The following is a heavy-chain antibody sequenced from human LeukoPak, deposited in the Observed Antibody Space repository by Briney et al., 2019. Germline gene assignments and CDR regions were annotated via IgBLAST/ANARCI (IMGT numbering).Heavy chain of an antibody. CDR2: ISSNGGST. CDR1: GFTFTSYA. D-gene: IGHD3-16*01. CDR3: VKGALDYLSYFDY. Sequence: PGGSLRLSCSASGFTFTSYAMHWVRQAPGKGLEYVSAISSNGGSTYYADSVRGRFTISRDNSKNTLYLQMSSLRAEDTAVYYCVKGALDYLSYFDYWGQGTLVTVSS. J-gene: IGHJ4*02. V-gene: IGHV3-64D*09.